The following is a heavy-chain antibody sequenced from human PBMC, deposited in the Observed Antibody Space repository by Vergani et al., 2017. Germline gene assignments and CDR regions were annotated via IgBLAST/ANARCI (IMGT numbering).Heavy chain of an antibody. CDR3: TTDMGGATGFDY. Sequence: QVQLVQSGAEVKKPGASVKVSCKASGGTFSSYAISWVRQAPGQGLEWMGRIIPILGIANYAQKFQGRVTITADKSTSTAYMELSSLRSEDTAVYYCTTDMGGATGFDYWGQGTLVTVSS. V-gene: IGHV1-69*04. CDR2: IIPILGIA. CDR1: GGTFSSYA. J-gene: IGHJ4*02. D-gene: IGHD1-26*01.